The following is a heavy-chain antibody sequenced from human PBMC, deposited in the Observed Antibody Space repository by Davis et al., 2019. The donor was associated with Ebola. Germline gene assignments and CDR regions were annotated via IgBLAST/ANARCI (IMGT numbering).Heavy chain of an antibody. D-gene: IGHD1-26*01. CDR2: IDWDDDK. J-gene: IGHJ6*02. Sequence: SGPTLVKPTQTLTLTCTFSGFSLSTSGVGVGWIRQPPGKALEWLARIDWDDDKYYSTSLKTRLTISKDTSKNQVVLTMTNMDPVDTATYYCARIRVGANFDYYGMDVWGQGTTVTVSS. CDR3: ARIRVGANFDYYGMDV. CDR1: GFSLSTSGVG. V-gene: IGHV2-70*11.